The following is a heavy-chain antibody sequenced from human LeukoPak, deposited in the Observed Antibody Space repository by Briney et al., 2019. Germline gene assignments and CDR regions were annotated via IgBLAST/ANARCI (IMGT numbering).Heavy chain of an antibody. J-gene: IGHJ6*03. CDR2: ISGSGGST. D-gene: IGHD2-15*01. CDR1: GFTFSSYA. V-gene: IGHV3-23*01. CDR3: AKGPRGSCSGGSCYYYYYYMDV. Sequence: GGSLRLSCAASGFTFSSYAMSWVRQAPGKGLEWVSAISGSGGSTYYADSVKGRFTISRDNSKNTLYLQMNSLRAEDTAVYYCAKGPRGSCSGGSCYYYYYYMDVWGKGTTVTASS.